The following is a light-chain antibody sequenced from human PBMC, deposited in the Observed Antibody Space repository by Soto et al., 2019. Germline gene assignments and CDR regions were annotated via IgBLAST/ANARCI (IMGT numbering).Light chain of an antibody. V-gene: IGKV2-28*01. CDR3: MQALQTPRT. J-gene: IGKJ1*01. CDR2: LGS. CDR1: QSLLHSNGYNY. Sequence: DIMMTQSPLSLPVTPGEPASISCRSSQSLLHSNGYNYLDWFLQKPGQSPQVLIYLGSNRASGVPDRFSGSGSGTDFTLKISRVEAEDVGVYYCMQALQTPRTFGQGTKVQIK.